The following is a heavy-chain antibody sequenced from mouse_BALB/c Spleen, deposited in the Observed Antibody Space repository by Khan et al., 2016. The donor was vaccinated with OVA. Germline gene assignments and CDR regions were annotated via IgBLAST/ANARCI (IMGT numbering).Heavy chain of an antibody. CDR2: IWSAGST. Sequence: VQLQESGPGLVQPSQSLSITCTVSGFSLPNYSVHWVRQSPGKGLEWLGVIWSAGSTEYNEAFISRLTISKDNSWSQVFFKMNNLQPKDTAIYYCARRGYDYGRGALFAYWGQGTMVTVSA. CDR1: GFSLPNYS. J-gene: IGHJ3*01. V-gene: IGHV2-2*02. CDR3: ARRGYDYGRGALFAY. D-gene: IGHD2-4*01.